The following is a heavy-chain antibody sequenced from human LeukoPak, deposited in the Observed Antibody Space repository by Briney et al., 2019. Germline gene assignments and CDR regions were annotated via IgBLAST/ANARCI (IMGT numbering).Heavy chain of an antibody. J-gene: IGHJ6*02. CDR2: IFPSDSDT. CDR3: ARLNQAGTGMDV. Sequence: GESLKISCKDSGYTFPSYWIGWVRQMPGKGLEWMGIIFPSDSDTRYSPSFQGQVTISVDRSISTAYLQWSSLKASDTAMYYCARLNQAGTGMDVWGQGTTVTVS. V-gene: IGHV5-51*01. CDR1: GYTFPSYW. D-gene: IGHD6-13*01.